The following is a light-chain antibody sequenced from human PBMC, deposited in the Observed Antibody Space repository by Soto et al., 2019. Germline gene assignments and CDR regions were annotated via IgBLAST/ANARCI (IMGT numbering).Light chain of an antibody. J-gene: IGKJ4*01. CDR1: QFVSTN. CDR2: SAS. Sequence: EVVMTQSPATLSVSPGERATLSCRASQFVSTNLAWYQQKPGQAPRLLIYSASTRATGIPARFSGSGSGTEFTLTINSLQSEDSAVYYCQQFNNWPPLTFGGGTKVEIK. V-gene: IGKV3-15*01. CDR3: QQFNNWPPLT.